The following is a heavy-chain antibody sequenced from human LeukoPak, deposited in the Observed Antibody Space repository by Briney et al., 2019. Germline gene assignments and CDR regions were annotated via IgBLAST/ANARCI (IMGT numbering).Heavy chain of an antibody. V-gene: IGHV3-7*01. CDR1: GFTFSTYW. J-gene: IGHJ4*02. Sequence: PGGSLRLSCAASGFTFSTYWMAWVRQAPGKGLEGVANIKEDASAKHQADSVKGRFTISRDNAQNSVYLQMSSLRGEDTAVYYCARDVGGSLDYWGQGTLVTVSS. CDR3: ARDVGGSLDY. CDR2: IKEDASAK. D-gene: IGHD1-26*01.